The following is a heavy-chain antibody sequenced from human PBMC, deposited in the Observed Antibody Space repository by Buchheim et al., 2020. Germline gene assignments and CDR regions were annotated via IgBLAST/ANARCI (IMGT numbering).Heavy chain of an antibody. CDR3: AKLPKMATISDLDY. Sequence: VQLVESGGGVVQPGRSLRLSCAASGFIFSSYGMHWVRQAPGKGLEWVAVISYDGSNKYYADSVKGRFTISRDNSKNTLYLQMNSLRAEDTAVYYCAKLPKMATISDLDYWGQGTL. CDR2: ISYDGSNK. D-gene: IGHD5-24*01. CDR1: GFIFSSYG. V-gene: IGHV3-30*18. J-gene: IGHJ4*02.